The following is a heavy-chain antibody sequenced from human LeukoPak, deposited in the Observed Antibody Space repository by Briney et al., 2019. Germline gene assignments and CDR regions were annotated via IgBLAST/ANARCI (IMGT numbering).Heavy chain of an antibody. J-gene: IGHJ4*02. CDR1: GFTFSSHA. Sequence: GGSLRLSCAASGFTFSSHAMSWVRQAPGKGLEWVSTTSGSGSITYYADSVKGRFTISRDNSKNTFYLQMNSLRAEDTAVYCCAQGRGFSPDSPFDFWGQGALVAVSS. D-gene: IGHD5-18*01. CDR2: TSGSGSIT. V-gene: IGHV3-23*01. CDR3: AQGRGFSPDSPFDF.